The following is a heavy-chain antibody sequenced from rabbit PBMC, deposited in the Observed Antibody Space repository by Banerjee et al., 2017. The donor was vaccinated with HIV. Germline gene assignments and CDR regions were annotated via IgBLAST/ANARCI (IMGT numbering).Heavy chain of an antibody. CDR2: IGAGSSGTT. V-gene: IGHV1S47*01. D-gene: IGHD4-1*01. CDR1: GFTLSSYW. Sequence: QEQLVESGGGLVQPEGSLTLTCKASGFTLSSYWMWWVRQAPGKGLEWIACIGAGSSGTTYYASWVNGRFTISRSTSLNTVDLKMTSLTVADTATYFCARDLAGVIGWNFNLWGQGTLVTVS. J-gene: IGHJ4*01. CDR3: ARDLAGVIGWNFNL.